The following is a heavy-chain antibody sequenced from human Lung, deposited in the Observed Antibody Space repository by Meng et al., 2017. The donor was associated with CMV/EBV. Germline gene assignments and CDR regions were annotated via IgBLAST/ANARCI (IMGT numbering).Heavy chain of an antibody. V-gene: IGHV3-30*02. Sequence: GESLKISCAASGFTFSSYAMHWVRQAPGKGLEWVANIRFDGTNKYHADSVKGRFTISRDNSKNTLYLQMNSLRAEDTAVYYCAKRGDSSGTYAMDVWCQGTTVXVSS. CDR2: IRFDGTNK. CDR3: AKRGDSSGTYAMDV. D-gene: IGHD3-22*01. CDR1: GFTFSSYA. J-gene: IGHJ6*02.